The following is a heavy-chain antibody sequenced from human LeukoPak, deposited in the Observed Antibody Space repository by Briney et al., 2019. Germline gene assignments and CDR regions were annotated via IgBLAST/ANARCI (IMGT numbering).Heavy chain of an antibody. V-gene: IGHV3-23*01. J-gene: IGHJ4*02. CDR2: ISGSGTYT. CDR3: TRVGYIDEGIDY. Sequence: GGSLRLSCAASGFTFSNYAMSWVRQAPGKGLEWVSAISGSGTYTYYADSVKGRFTISRDNAKNSLYLQMNSLRAEDTAIYYCTRVGYIDEGIDYWGQGTLVTVSS. D-gene: IGHD5-24*01. CDR1: GFTFSNYA.